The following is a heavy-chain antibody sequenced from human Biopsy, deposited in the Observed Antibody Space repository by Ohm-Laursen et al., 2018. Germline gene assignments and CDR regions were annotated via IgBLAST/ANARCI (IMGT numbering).Heavy chain of an antibody. CDR1: GDSINNYY. CDR3: AREFTYNYGAKGALDI. J-gene: IGHJ3*02. D-gene: IGHD4/OR15-4a*01. CDR2: IYTSGSP. Sequence: SETLSLTCTVSGDSINNYYWSWIRQPAGKGLEWIGRIYTSGSPNYNLSLESRVTMSVDTSKNQFSLNLRSVTAADTAIYYCAREFTYNYGAKGALDIWGQGTKVTVSS. V-gene: IGHV4-4*07.